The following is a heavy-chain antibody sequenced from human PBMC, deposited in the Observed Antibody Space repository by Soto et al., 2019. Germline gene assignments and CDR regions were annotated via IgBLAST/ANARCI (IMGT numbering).Heavy chain of an antibody. Sequence: QLQLQESGPGLVKPSETLSLTCTVSGGSISSSSYYWGWIRQPPGKGLEWIGSIYYSGSTYYNPSLKSRVTISVDTSKNQFSLKLSSVTAADTAVYYCARETATLGAFDIWGQGTMVTVSS. CDR1: GGSISSSSYY. CDR3: ARETATLGAFDI. V-gene: IGHV4-39*02. D-gene: IGHD3-16*01. J-gene: IGHJ3*02. CDR2: IYYSGST.